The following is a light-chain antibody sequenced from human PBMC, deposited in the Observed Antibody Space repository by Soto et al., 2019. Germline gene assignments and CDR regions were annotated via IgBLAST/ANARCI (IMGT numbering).Light chain of an antibody. CDR3: SSYTTSNTRQIV. J-gene: IGLJ1*01. Sequence: LTQPASVSGSAGQSITISCHGTSSDVGGYNYVSWYQHHPGKAPKLIIYDVTNRPSGVSNPFSGSKSGNTASLTISGLQPEDEADYYCSSYTTSNTRQIVFGTGTKVTVL. CDR2: DVT. CDR1: SSDVGGYNY. V-gene: IGLV2-14*03.